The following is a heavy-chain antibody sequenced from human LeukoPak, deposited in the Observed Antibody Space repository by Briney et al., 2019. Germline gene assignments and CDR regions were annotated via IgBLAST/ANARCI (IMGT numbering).Heavy chain of an antibody. J-gene: IGHJ4*02. CDR2: ISSSSSYI. Sequence: GGSLRLSCAASGFTFSSYSMNWVRQAPGKGLEWVSSISSSSSYIYYADSVKGRFTISRDNAKNSLYLQMNSLRAEDTAVYYCTTLLWFGELSPPDFDYWGQGTLVTVSS. D-gene: IGHD3-10*01. CDR3: TTLLWFGELSPPDFDY. V-gene: IGHV3-21*01. CDR1: GFTFSSYS.